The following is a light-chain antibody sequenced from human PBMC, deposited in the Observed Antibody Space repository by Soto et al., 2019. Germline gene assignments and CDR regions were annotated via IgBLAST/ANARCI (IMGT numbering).Light chain of an antibody. CDR3: QQYSDSPLT. CDR2: GAS. CDR1: QTVRTNY. J-gene: IGKJ4*01. V-gene: IGKV3-20*01. Sequence: EIVLTQSPGTLSLSPGERATLSCRASQTVRTNYLAWFQHKPGQAPMLLIYGASSRATGIPDRFSGSGSGTAFTLTINRLETEDFAVYFGQQYSDSPLTFGGGTKVEIK.